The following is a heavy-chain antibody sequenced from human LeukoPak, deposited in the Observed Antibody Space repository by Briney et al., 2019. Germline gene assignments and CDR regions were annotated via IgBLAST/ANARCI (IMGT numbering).Heavy chain of an antibody. CDR2: ISSSSSTI. CDR1: GFTFSSYA. J-gene: IGHJ4*02. V-gene: IGHV3-48*02. CDR3: ARSLYGDSGVDY. D-gene: IGHD4-17*01. Sequence: GGSLRLSCAASGFTFSSYAMSWVRQAPGKGLDWVSYISSSSSTIYYADSVKGRFTISRDNAKNSLYLQMNSLRDEDTAVHYCARSLYGDSGVDYWGQGTLVTVSS.